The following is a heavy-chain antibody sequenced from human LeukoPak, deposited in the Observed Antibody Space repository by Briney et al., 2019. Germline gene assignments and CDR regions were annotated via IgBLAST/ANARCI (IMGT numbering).Heavy chain of an antibody. CDR2: IMRDGSEE. Sequence: GGSLRLSCAASGFIFSSRWMSWVRQAPGEGLEWVANIMRDGSEEYYVDSVKGRFTISRDNAKNSLYLQMNSLRAEDTAVYYCASLLGDKTIFDYWGQGTLVTVSS. V-gene: IGHV3-7*01. CDR3: ASLLGDKTIFDY. J-gene: IGHJ4*02. CDR1: GFIFSSRW. D-gene: IGHD1-26*01.